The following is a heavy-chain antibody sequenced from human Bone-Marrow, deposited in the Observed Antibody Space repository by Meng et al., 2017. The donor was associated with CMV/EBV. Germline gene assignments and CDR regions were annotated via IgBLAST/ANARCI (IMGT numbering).Heavy chain of an antibody. CDR1: GFSFSTSP. CDR3: ARRGNSYAFDI. Sequence: LSLTCAASGFSFSTSPMHWVRQVPGKGLEYVSAITSNGGNTYYADSVKGRFTISRDNSKNTLYLQMGSLRAEDMAVYYCARRGNSYAFDIWGQGTMVTVSS. CDR2: ITSNGGNT. D-gene: IGHD1/OR15-1a*01. V-gene: IGHV3-64*02. J-gene: IGHJ3*02.